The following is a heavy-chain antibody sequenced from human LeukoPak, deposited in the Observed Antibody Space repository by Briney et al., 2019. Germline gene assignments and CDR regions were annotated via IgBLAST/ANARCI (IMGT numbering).Heavy chain of an antibody. CDR3: ARGYYYDNSGYFSVTPRHDAFDI. CDR2: INTGSFYI. CDR1: GFTFSSYT. Sequence: KPGGSLRLSCAASGFTFSSYTMNWVRQAPGKGLEWVSSINTGSFYIYSADSVKGRFTISRDNAQNSLYLQMNSLRAEDTAVYCCARGYYYDNSGYFSVTPRHDAFDIWGQGTMVTVSS. J-gene: IGHJ3*02. D-gene: IGHD3-22*01. V-gene: IGHV3-21*01.